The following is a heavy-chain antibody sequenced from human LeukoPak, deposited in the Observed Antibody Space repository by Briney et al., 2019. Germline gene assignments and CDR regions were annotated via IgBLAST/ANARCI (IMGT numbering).Heavy chain of an antibody. V-gene: IGHV3-11*01. CDR2: ISSSGSTI. CDR3: ARDKSGGATSFDY. Sequence: GGSLRISCAASGFTFSDYYMSGIRQAPGKGLEWVSYISSSGSTIYYADSVKGRFTISRDNAKNSLYLQMNSVRAEDTAVYYCARDKSGGATSFDYWGQGTLVTVSS. D-gene: IGHD1-26*01. J-gene: IGHJ4*02. CDR1: GFTFSDYY.